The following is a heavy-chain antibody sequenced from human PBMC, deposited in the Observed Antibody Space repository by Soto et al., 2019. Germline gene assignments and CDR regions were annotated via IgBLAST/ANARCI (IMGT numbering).Heavy chain of an antibody. J-gene: IGHJ5*02. Sequence: QVQLQQWGAGLLKPSETLSLTCAVYGGSFSGYYWSWIRQPPGKGLEWIGEINHSGSTNYNPSLKSRVTISVDTSKNQFSLKPSSVTAADTAVYYCARGPTRLGCWFDPWGQGTLVTVSS. D-gene: IGHD4-17*01. CDR3: ARGPTRLGCWFDP. CDR1: GGSFSGYY. V-gene: IGHV4-34*01. CDR2: INHSGST.